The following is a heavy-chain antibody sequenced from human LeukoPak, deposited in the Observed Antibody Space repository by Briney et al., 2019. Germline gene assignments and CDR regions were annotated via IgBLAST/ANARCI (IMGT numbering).Heavy chain of an antibody. V-gene: IGHV4-39*07. D-gene: IGHD3-16*01. Sequence: SENLSRNCTVSGGSIGRSGYYWGWIRQPPGKGLEWIASIYYSGSTYYNPSLKSRVTMSVDTSMNQFSLKLSSVTAADTAVYFCARGITIRGRDYFDYWGQGTLVTVSS. CDR2: IYYSGST. CDR3: ARGITIRGRDYFDY. CDR1: GGSIGRSGYY. J-gene: IGHJ4*02.